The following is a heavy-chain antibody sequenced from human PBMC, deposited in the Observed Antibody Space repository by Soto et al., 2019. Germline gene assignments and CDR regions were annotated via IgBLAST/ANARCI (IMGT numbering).Heavy chain of an antibody. Sequence: EMQLVESGGGLVQPGRSLRLSCAASGFTFDDYAMYWVRQAPGKGLEWVSGISWNSGRIGYADSVKGRFTISRDNAKNSLYVQMNSLRPEDTALYYCAKARLWGGDGYNSFYYNAMDVWGQGTTVTVSS. V-gene: IGHV3-9*01. D-gene: IGHD3-16*01. CDR2: ISWNSGRI. CDR3: AKARLWGGDGYNSFYYNAMDV. J-gene: IGHJ6*02. CDR1: GFTFDDYA.